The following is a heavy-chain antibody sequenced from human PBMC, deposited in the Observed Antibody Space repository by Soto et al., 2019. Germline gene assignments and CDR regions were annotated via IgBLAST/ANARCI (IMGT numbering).Heavy chain of an antibody. D-gene: IGHD2-2*01. V-gene: IGHV4-4*02. J-gene: IGHJ4*02. CDR1: GGYISTSNW. Sequence: SETLSLTCAVSGGYISTSNWWSWVRQPPGKGLEWIGEVYRTGSTNYNPSLESRLTISVDKSKNQFSLKLTSVTAADTAVYYCARVPDYWGQGTLVTVSS. CDR2: VYRTGST. CDR3: ARVPDY.